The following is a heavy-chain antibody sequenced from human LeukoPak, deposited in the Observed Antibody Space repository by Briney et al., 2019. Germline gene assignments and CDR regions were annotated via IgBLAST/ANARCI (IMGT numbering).Heavy chain of an antibody. CDR1: GYTFTSNG. D-gene: IGHD2-2*01. V-gene: IGHV1-18*01. CDR2: ISAYNGNT. J-gene: IGHJ6*02. Sequence: ASVKVSCKASGYTFTSNGISWVRQAPGQGLEWMGWISAYNGNTNYAQKLQGRVTMTTDTSTSTAYMELRSLRSDDTAVYYCARGSYCSSTSCPWYYYYGMDVWGQGTTVTVSS. CDR3: ARGSYCSSTSCPWYYYYGMDV.